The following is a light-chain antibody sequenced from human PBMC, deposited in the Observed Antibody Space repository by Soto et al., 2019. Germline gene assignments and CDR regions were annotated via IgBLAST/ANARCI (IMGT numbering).Light chain of an antibody. Sequence: EIVLTQSPGTLSLSPGERAALSCRASRTVSANYLAWYQQKPGQAPRLLIYGVSSRAAGVPDRFSASGSGTDFTLTISRLAPEDFAVYYCQQSDSSPLLTFGGGSRVEIK. CDR3: QQSDSSPLLT. J-gene: IGKJ4*01. V-gene: IGKV3-20*01. CDR1: RTVSANY. CDR2: GVS.